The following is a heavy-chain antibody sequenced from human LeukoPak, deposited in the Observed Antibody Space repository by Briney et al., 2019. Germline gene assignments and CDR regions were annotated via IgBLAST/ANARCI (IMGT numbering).Heavy chain of an antibody. CDR1: GYTFTGYY. CDR3: ARDQFPNPDFDY. J-gene: IGHJ4*02. CDR2: INPNSGGT. D-gene: IGHD2-21*01. Sequence: ASVKVSCKASGYTFTGYYMHWVRQAPGQGLEWMGWINPNSGGTNYAQKFQGRVAMTRDTSISTAYMELSRLRSDDTAVYYCARDQFPNPDFDYWGQGTLVTVSS. V-gene: IGHV1-2*02.